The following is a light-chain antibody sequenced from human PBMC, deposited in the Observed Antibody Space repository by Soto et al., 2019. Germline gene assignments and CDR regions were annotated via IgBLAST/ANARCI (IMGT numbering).Light chain of an antibody. V-gene: IGKV3-20*01. CDR2: DAF. Sequence: VLTQSPGTLSLSPGERATLSCRASQSVASSHLAWYQQKPGRAPRLLIYDAFNRATDIPDRFSGSGSGTDFTLTISRLEPEDFAVYYCQQYGGSATFGQGTKV. CDR1: QSVASSH. CDR3: QQYGGSAT. J-gene: IGKJ1*01.